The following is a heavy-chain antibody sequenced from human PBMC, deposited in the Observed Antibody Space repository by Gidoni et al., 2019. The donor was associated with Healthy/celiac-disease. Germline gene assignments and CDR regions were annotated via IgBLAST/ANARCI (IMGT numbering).Heavy chain of an antibody. CDR3: ARVPATVTAPIFDY. V-gene: IGHV3-21*01. CDR2: ISSSSSYI. D-gene: IGHD4-17*01. CDR1: GFTFSSYS. J-gene: IGHJ4*02. Sequence: EVQLVESGGGLVKPGGSLRLSCAASGFTFSSYSMNWVRQAPGKGLGWVSSISSSSSYIYYADSVKGRFTISRDNAKNSLYLQMNSLRAEDTAVYYCARVPATVTAPIFDYWGQGTLVTVSS.